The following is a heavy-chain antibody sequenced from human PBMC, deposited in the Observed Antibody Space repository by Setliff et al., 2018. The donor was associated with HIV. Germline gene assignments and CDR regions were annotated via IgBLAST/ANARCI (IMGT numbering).Heavy chain of an antibody. J-gene: IGHJ6*03. V-gene: IGHV1-2*02. CDR2: INPSSGAT. D-gene: IGHD3-22*01. Sequence: ASVKVSCKASGYTFTGYYVHWVRQVPGQGLEWMGWINPSSGATNFAQNFQGRATMTRDTSITTVYLELIRLRSDDTAIYYCARGNYDTSDYYTNFYYYYMDVWGKGTAVTVSS. CDR3: ARGNYDTSDYYTNFYYYYMDV. CDR1: GYTFTGYY.